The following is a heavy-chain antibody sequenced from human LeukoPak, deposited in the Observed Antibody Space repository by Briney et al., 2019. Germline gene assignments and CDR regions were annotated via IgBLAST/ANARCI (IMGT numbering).Heavy chain of an antibody. CDR3: ARGSAATDAFDI. V-gene: IGHV3-13*01. D-gene: IGHD6-25*01. J-gene: IGHJ3*02. Sequence: VSAIGTAGDTYYPVSVKGRFTISRENAKNSLYLQINSLRAGDTAVYYCARGSAATDAFDIWGQGTMVIVSS. CDR2: IGTAGDT.